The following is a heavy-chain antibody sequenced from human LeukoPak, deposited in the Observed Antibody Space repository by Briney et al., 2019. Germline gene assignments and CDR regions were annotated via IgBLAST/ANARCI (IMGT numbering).Heavy chain of an antibody. Sequence: SETLPLTCAVSGGSISSGGYSWSWIRQPPGKGLEWIGYIYHSGSTYYNPSLKSRVTISVDRSKNQFSLKLSSVTAADTAVYYCARVGYYDSSGIYYYGMDVWGQGTTVTVSS. D-gene: IGHD3-22*01. CDR3: ARVGYYDSSGIYYYGMDV. CDR2: IYHSGST. CDR1: GGSISSGGYS. V-gene: IGHV4-30-2*01. J-gene: IGHJ6*02.